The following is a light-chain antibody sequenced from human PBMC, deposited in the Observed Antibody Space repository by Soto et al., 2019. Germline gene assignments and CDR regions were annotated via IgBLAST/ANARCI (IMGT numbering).Light chain of an antibody. CDR1: SNDVGGYNY. J-gene: IGLJ2*01. Sequence: QSALTQPPSASGSPGQSVTISCTGTSNDVGGYNYVSWYQQHPGKAPKLMIYEVTKRASGVPDRFSGSKSGNTASLTVSGLQAEDEADYSCSSYAGSNNLVFGGGTKLTVL. CDR2: EVT. CDR3: SSYAGSNNLV. V-gene: IGLV2-8*01.